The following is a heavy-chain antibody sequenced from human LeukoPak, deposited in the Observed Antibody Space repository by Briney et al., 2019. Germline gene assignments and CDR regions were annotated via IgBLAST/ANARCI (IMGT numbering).Heavy chain of an antibody. CDR1: GFTFSSYW. Sequence: PGGSLRLSCAASGFTFSSYWMHWVRQAPGKGLEWVSAISGSGGSTYYADSVKGRFTISRDNSKNTLYLQMNSLRAEDTAVYYCAKSKYQLLYAFDIWGQGTMVTVSS. CDR2: ISGSGGST. CDR3: AKSKYQLLYAFDI. J-gene: IGHJ3*02. V-gene: IGHV3-23*01. D-gene: IGHD2-2*01.